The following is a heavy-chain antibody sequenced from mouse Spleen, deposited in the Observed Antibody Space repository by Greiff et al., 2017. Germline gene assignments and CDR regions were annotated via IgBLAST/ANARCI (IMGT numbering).Heavy chain of an antibody. CDR2: IWTGGGT. CDR1: GFSLTSYA. J-gene: IGHJ1*01. V-gene: IGHV2-9-1*01. Sequence: VKLVESGPGLVAPSQSLSITCTVSGFSLTSYAISWVRQPPGKGLEWLGVIWTGGGTNYNSALKSRLSISKDNSKSQVFLKMNSLQTDDTARYYCARNYGSSYVSYWYFDVWGAGTTVTVSS. D-gene: IGHD1-1*01. CDR3: ARNYGSSYVSYWYFDV.